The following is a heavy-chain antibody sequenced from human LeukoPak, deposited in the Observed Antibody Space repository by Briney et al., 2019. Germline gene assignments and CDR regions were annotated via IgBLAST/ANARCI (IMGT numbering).Heavy chain of an antibody. CDR3: ARGPDSTIYYMDV. CDR2: SSSRSTYI. J-gene: IGHJ6*03. CDR1: GFSFSSYS. V-gene: IGHV3-21*01. Sequence: RGSLRLSCAASGFSFSSYSMNWVRQAPGKGLEWVSSSSSRSTYIFYADSVKGRFTISRDNAKNSLYLQMDSLRAEDTAVYYCARGPDSTIYYMDVWGKGTTVTVSS. D-gene: IGHD6-13*01.